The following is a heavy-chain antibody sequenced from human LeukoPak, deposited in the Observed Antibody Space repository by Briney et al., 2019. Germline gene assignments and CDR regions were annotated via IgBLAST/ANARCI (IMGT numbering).Heavy chain of an antibody. CDR2: IKEDGSEK. D-gene: IGHD6-13*01. J-gene: IGHJ4*02. CDR3: ASGRQLGY. V-gene: IGHV3-7*01. CDR1: GFTFSNYW. Sequence: GGSLRLSRAASGFTFSNYWMSWVRQAPGKGLEWAANIKEDGSEKYYVDSVKGRFTISRDNARNSLYLQMNSLRAEDTAVYYCASGRQLGYWGQGTLVTVSS.